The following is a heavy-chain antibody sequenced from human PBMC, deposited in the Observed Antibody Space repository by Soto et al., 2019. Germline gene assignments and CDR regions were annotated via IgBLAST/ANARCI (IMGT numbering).Heavy chain of an antibody. CDR1: GFTFSSYA. Sequence: GGSLGLSCAASGFTFSSYAMSWIRQAPGKGLEWVSAISGSGGSTYYADSVKGRFTISRDNSKNTLYLQMNSLRAEDTAVYYCAKDGSGYDSDFDYWGQGTLVTVSS. V-gene: IGHV3-23*01. CDR3: AKDGSGYDSDFDY. CDR2: ISGSGGST. J-gene: IGHJ4*02. D-gene: IGHD5-12*01.